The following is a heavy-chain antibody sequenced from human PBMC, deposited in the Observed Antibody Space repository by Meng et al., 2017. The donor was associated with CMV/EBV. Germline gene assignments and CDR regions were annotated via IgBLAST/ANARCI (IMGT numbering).Heavy chain of an antibody. V-gene: IGHV3-48*03. J-gene: IGHJ6*02. CDR3: ARGGRGKAAAGKRMDV. Sequence: GESLKISCAASGFTFSSYEINWVRQAPGKGLEWISYISSSGSIIYYADSVKGRFTISRDNAKNSLYLQMNRLRAEDTAVYHCARGGRGKAAAGKRMDVWGQGTTVTVSS. CDR1: GFTFSSYE. D-gene: IGHD6-13*01. CDR2: ISSSGSII.